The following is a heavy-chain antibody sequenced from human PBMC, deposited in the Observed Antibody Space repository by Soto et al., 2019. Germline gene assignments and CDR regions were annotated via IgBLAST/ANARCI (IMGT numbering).Heavy chain of an antibody. CDR3: GREEGYCSGGSCDGEGMDV. CDR1: GFTFSSYA. Sequence: EVQLLESGGGLVQPGGSLRLSCAASGFTFSSYAMSWVRQAPGKGLEWVSTISGSGGSTYYADSVKGRFTMSRDNSKKXMXLKINSMRGEDTVVYYCGREEGYCSGGSCDGEGMDVWGQGNTVTVS. J-gene: IGHJ6*01. D-gene: IGHD2-15*01. V-gene: IGHV3-23*01. CDR2: ISGSGGST.